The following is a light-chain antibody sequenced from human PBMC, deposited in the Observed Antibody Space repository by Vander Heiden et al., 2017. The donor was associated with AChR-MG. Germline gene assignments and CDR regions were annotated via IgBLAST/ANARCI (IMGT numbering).Light chain of an antibody. V-gene: IGLV2-14*01. Sequence: QSALTQPASVSGSPGQSITISCTGTSSDVGGYNYGSWYQQHPGKAPKLMIYEVSNRPSGVSNRFSGSKSGNTASLTISGLQAEDEADYYCSSYTSSSTEVVFGGGTKLTVL. CDR2: EVS. CDR1: SSDVGGYNY. CDR3: SSYTSSSTEVV. J-gene: IGLJ2*01.